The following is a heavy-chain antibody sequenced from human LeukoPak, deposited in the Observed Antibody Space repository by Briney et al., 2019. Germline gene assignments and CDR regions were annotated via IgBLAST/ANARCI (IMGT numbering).Heavy chain of an antibody. CDR2: LSAYNGNT. V-gene: IGHV1-18*01. CDR3: AREDCSGGSCYSLSLTPVFHVFDI. D-gene: IGHD2-15*01. Sequence: GASVKVSCKASGYAFTSYGISWVRQAPGQGLEWMGWLSAYNGNTNYAPKLQGRVTMTTDTSTSTAYMELRSLRSDDTAVYYCAREDCSGGSCYSLSLTPVFHVFDIWGQGTMVTVSS. CDR1: GYAFTSYG. J-gene: IGHJ3*02.